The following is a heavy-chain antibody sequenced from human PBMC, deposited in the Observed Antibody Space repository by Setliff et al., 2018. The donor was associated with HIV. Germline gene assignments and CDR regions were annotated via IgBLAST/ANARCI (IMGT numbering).Heavy chain of an antibody. V-gene: IGHV4-4*02. CDR3: ARVWGWDYGSESYDKY. CDR2: IYHSVST. Sequence: PSETLSLTCAVSGDSISSSNWWSWVRQPPGKGLEWIGEIYHSVSTTYNPSLKSRVTIPIDTPRNQFSLKLSSVTAADTAVYYCARVWGWDYGSESYDKYWGQGTLVTVSS. J-gene: IGHJ4*02. CDR1: GDSISSSNW. D-gene: IGHD3-10*01.